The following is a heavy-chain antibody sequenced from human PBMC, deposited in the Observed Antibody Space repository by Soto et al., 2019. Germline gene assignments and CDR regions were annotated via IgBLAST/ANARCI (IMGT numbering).Heavy chain of an antibody. D-gene: IGHD1-7*01. J-gene: IGHJ5*02. V-gene: IGHV4-30-4*01. CDR2: IYYSGST. CDR1: GGSISSGDYY. CDR3: ARLSGRYHWNYYWFDP. Sequence: SETLSLTCTVSGGSISSGDYYWSWIRQPPGNGLEWIGYIYYSGSTYYNPSLKSRVTISVETSKNQFSLKLSSVTAADTAVYYCARLSGRYHWNYYWFDPWGQGTLMTV.